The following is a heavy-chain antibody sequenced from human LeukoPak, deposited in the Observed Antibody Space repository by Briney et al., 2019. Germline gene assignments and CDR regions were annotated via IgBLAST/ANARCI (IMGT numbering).Heavy chain of an antibody. CDR3: ARDPSELDPPYTEMVRGGMDV. CDR1: GGSISSSSYY. D-gene: IGHD3-10*01. Sequence: SETLSLTCTVSGGSISSSSYYWGWIRQPPGKGLEWIGSIYYSGSTYYNPSLKSRVTISVDTSKNQFSLKLSSVTAADTAVYYCARDPSELDPPYTEMVRGGMDVWGQGTTVTVSS. J-gene: IGHJ6*02. V-gene: IGHV4-39*07. CDR2: IYYSGST.